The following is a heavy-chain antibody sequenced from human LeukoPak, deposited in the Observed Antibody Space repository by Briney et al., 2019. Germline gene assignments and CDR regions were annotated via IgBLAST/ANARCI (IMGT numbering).Heavy chain of an antibody. D-gene: IGHD3-3*02. J-gene: IGHJ5*02. V-gene: IGHV3-30*18. CDR2: ISYDGSNK. Sequence: PGGSLRLSCAASGFTFSSYGMHWVRQAPGKGLEWVAVISYDGSNKYYADSVKGRFTISRDNSKNTLYLQMNSLRAEDTAVYYCAKDPRPFSRRKLNWFDPWGQGTLVTVSS. CDR3: AKDPRPFSRRKLNWFDP. CDR1: GFTFSSYG.